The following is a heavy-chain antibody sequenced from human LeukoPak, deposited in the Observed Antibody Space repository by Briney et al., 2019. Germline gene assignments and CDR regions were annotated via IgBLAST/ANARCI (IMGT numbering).Heavy chain of an antibody. CDR2: ISYDGSNK. J-gene: IGHJ4*02. D-gene: IGHD5-12*01. CDR3: AKAPRDIVATVFFDY. CDR1: GFTFSSYG. Sequence: GGSLRLSCADSGFTFSSYGMHWVRQAPGKGLEWVAVISYDGSNKYYADSVKGRFTISRDNSKNTLYLQMNSLRAEDTAVYYCAKAPRDIVATVFFDYWGQGTLVTVSS. V-gene: IGHV3-30*18.